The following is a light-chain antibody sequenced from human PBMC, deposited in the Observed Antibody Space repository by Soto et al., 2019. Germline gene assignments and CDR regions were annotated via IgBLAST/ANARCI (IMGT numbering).Light chain of an antibody. Sequence: IVMTQSPATLSVSPGERATLSCRASQNIYSNVAWYQQRPGQAPRLLIYRASTRATGIPARFSGSGSGTEFTLTISSLQSEDFAIYYCQQYNNWPMYTFGPGTKLE. CDR3: QQYNNWPMYT. J-gene: IGKJ2*01. CDR2: RAS. CDR1: QNIYSN. V-gene: IGKV3-15*01.